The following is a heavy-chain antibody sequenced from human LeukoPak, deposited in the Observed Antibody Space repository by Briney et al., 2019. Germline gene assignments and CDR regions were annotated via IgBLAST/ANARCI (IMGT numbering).Heavy chain of an antibody. D-gene: IGHD6-13*01. CDR1: GYTLTSYY. J-gene: IGHJ5*02. V-gene: IGHV1-46*01. CDR3: ARDRDSSSWYNWFDP. Sequence: ASVKVSCKASGYTLTSYYMHWVRQAPGHGLEWMGIINPSGGSTSYAQKFQGRVTMTRDTSTSTVYMELSSLRSEDTAVYYCARDRDSSSWYNWFDPWVQGTLVTVSS. CDR2: INPSGGST.